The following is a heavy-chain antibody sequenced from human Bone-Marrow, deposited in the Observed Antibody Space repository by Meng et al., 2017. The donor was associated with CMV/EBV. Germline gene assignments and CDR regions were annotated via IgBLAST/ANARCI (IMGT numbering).Heavy chain of an antibody. Sequence: ASVKVSCKASGYTFTGHYMHWVRQAPGQGLEWMGSINPNSGGTTYAQKFQGRVTMSRDTSISIGYMEVNRLRSDDTAVYYCAREPRIAAAGTKTGGYYYGMDVWGRGTTVTVSS. V-gene: IGHV1-2*02. CDR1: GYTFTGHY. CDR2: INPNSGGT. CDR3: AREPRIAAAGTKTGGYYYGMDV. J-gene: IGHJ6*02. D-gene: IGHD6-13*01.